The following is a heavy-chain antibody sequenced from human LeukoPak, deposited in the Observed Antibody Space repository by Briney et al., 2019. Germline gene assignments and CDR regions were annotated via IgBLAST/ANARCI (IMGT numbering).Heavy chain of an antibody. CDR3: ARWGSTSGYDY. CDR2: ISSNGYST. V-gene: IGHV3-64*02. D-gene: IGHD2-2*01. J-gene: IGHJ4*02. CDR1: GLTLSTYA. Sequence: GGCLRLSYSASGLTLSTYAMHSVRQAPGKRVEYVSAISSNGYSTYYADSVKGRFTISRDKSNNTLFLQMGSLRADDMAVYYCARWGSTSGYDYWGQGTLVTVSS.